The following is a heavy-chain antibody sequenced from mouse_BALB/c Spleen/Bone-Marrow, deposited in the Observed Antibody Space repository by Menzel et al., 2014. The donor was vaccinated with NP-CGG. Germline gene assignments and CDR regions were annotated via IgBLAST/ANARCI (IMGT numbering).Heavy chain of an antibody. CDR2: INPESNTI. Sequence: EVKLVESGGGLVQPGGSLKLSCAVSGFDFSRYWMSWVRQAPGKGPEWIGEINPESNTINYTPSLKDKFIISRDNAKNTLYLQTSKVRSEDTALYYCARLGYYGMMAFWGQGTSVTVSS. CDR1: GFDFSRYW. D-gene: IGHD1-1*01. V-gene: IGHV4-1*02. J-gene: IGHJ4*01. CDR3: ARLGYYGMMAF.